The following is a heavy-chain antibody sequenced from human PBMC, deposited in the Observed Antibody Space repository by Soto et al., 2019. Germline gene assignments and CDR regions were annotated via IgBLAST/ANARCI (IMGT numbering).Heavy chain of an antibody. Sequence: QVQPHQWGAGLLKPSETLSLTCAVHGGSVRGYYWTWIRQSPEKGLEWIGEINHSGTTNYSPSLKTRVTISVDTSKNQFSLILSSVTAADTAVYYCARGGEYQLLLRDYYYFNMDVWGTGTTVTVS. CDR2: INHSGTT. J-gene: IGHJ6*03. CDR3: ARGGEYQLLLRDYYYFNMDV. V-gene: IGHV4-34*01. CDR1: GGSVRGYY. D-gene: IGHD2-2*01.